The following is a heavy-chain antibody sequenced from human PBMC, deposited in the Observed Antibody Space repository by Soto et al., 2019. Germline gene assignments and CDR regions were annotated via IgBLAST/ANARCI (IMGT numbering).Heavy chain of an antibody. Sequence: SETLSLTCTVSGGSINDFYWSWIRQPPGKGLEWIGYIYYSGGTDYNPSLKGRVTISVDTSKNQFSLKLRSVTAADTAVYYCARVGGVAARTFDYWGQGTLVTVSS. J-gene: IGHJ4*02. V-gene: IGHV4-59*01. CDR1: GGSINDFY. CDR2: IYYSGGT. D-gene: IGHD6-6*01. CDR3: ARVGGVAARTFDY.